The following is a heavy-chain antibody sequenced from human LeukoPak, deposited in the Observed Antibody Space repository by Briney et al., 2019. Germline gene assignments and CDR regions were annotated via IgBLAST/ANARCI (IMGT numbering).Heavy chain of an antibody. V-gene: IGHV3-9*01. J-gene: IGHJ3*02. CDR2: IDWNSGSR. CDR3: ARVPAPGLRPAKKEAFDI. CDR1: GFTFDDYA. Sequence: GGSLRLSCAASGFTFDDYAMHWVRQAPGKGLEWVSGIDWNSGSRGYADSVKGRFTISRDNAKNSLFLPMNAMRGQETAVYYCARVPAPGLRPAKKEAFDIRGQRTMVTVSS. D-gene: IGHD5-18*01.